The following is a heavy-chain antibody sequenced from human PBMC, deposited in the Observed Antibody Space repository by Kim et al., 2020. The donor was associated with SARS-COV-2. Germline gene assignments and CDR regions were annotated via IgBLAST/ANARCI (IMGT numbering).Heavy chain of an antibody. CDR3: ARLGAPMITFGGVIVGNGMDV. CDR2: IYYSGST. CDR1: GGSISSSSYY. V-gene: IGHV4-39*01. D-gene: IGHD3-16*02. Sequence: SETLSLTCTVSGGSISSSSYYWGWIRQPPGKGLEWIGSIYYSGSTYYNPSLKSRVTISVDTSKNQFSLKLSSVTAADTAVCYCARLGAPMITFGGVIVGNGMDVWGQGTTVTVSS. J-gene: IGHJ6*02.